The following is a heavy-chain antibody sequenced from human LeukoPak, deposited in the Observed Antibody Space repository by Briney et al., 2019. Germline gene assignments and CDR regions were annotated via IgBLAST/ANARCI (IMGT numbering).Heavy chain of an antibody. CDR3: ARGGGKDNWNDLRIGY. V-gene: IGHV1-2*02. CDR2: INPNSGGT. CDR1: GYTFTSYY. Sequence: ASVKVSCKASGYTFTSYYMHWVRHAPGQGLEWMGWINPNSGGTNYAQKFQGRVTMTRDTSISTAYMELSRLRSDDTAVYYCARGGGKDNWNDLRIGYWGQGTLVTVSS. D-gene: IGHD1-1*01. J-gene: IGHJ4*02.